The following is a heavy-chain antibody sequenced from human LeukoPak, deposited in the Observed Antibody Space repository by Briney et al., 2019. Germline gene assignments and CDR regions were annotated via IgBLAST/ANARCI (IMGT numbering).Heavy chain of an antibody. D-gene: IGHD3-3*01. CDR1: GGSISSGDYY. CDR3: ARARFLEWLIFDY. V-gene: IGHV4-30-4*08. Sequence: PSQTLSLTCTVSGGSISSGDYYWRWIRQPPGTGLEWIGYIYYSGSTYYNPSLKSRVTISVDTSKNQFSLKLSSVTAADTAVYYCARARFLEWLIFDYWGQGTLVTVSS. CDR2: IYYSGST. J-gene: IGHJ4*02.